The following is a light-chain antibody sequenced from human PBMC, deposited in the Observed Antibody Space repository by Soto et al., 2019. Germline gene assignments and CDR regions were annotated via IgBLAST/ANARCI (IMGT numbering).Light chain of an antibody. CDR1: HSVSSR. V-gene: IGKV3-15*01. J-gene: IGKJ4*01. CDR3: QHYTNWPLT. CDR2: GAS. Sequence: EIVMTQSPATLSVSPGERATLSCRASHSVSSRLAWYQQKPGQAPRLLIYGASTRATGLPARFSGSGSGTELTLTISSLQSEDFAVYYCQHYTNWPLTFGGGTKVEIK.